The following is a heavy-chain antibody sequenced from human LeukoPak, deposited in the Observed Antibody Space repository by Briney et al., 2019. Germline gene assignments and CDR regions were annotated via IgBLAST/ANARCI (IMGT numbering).Heavy chain of an antibody. CDR2: IIPIFGTA. Sequence: GASVKVSCKASGGTFSSYATSWVRQAPGQGLEWMGGIIPIFGTANYAQKFQGRVTITTDESTSTAYMELSSLRSEDTAVYYCARGGRRTIFGYYYYMDVWGKGTTVTVSS. J-gene: IGHJ6*03. CDR1: GGTFSSYA. V-gene: IGHV1-69*05. CDR3: ARGGRRTIFGYYYYMDV. D-gene: IGHD3-3*01.